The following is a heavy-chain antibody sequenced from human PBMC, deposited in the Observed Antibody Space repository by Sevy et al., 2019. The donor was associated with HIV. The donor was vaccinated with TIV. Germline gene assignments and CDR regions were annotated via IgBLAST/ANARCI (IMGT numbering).Heavy chain of an antibody. J-gene: IGHJ4*02. CDR3: ARHLPVCDSSFDY. Sequence: SETLSLTCSVSGGSISTYYWSWIRQPPEKGLEWIGYIYYSGSTNYNPSLKSRVTISVDTSKNQFSLKLRSVTAADTAIYYCARHLPVCDSSFDYWGQGTLVTVSS. CDR2: IYYSGST. V-gene: IGHV4-59*01. CDR1: GGSISTYY. D-gene: IGHD2-2*01.